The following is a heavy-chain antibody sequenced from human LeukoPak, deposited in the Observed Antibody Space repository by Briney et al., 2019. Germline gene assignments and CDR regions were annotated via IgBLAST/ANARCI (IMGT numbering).Heavy chain of an antibody. V-gene: IGHV3-48*03. D-gene: IGHD3-16*01. CDR3: ARERGSYFDY. J-gene: IGHJ4*02. CDR1: GFTFSSYE. CDR2: ISSSGSTI. Sequence: GGSLRLSCAASGFTFSSYEMNWVRQAPGKGLEWVSYISSSGSTIYYADSVKGRFTISRDNAKNSLYLQMNSLRAEDTAVYYCARERGSYFDYWGQGTLVTVSS.